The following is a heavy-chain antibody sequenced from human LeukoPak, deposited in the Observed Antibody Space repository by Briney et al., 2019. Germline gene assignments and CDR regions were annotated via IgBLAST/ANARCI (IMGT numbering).Heavy chain of an antibody. CDR3: ARGLLWFGDSNHYYLDV. D-gene: IGHD3-10*01. J-gene: IGHJ6*03. CDR2: ISSFGDRT. V-gene: IGHV3-64*02. CDR1: GFTFVSYT. Sequence: GGSLRLSCAASGFTFVSYTMYWVRQAPGRGLESVSAISSFGDRTYVADSVKDRFTISRDNSKNTLFLQMGTLRPEDMAVYYCARGLLWFGDSNHYYLDVWGKGTTVTVSS.